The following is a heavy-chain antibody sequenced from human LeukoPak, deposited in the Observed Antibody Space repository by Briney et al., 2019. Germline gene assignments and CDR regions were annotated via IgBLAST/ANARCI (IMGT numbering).Heavy chain of an antibody. V-gene: IGHV3-23*01. CDR3: AKAGGSGWYRGAFDI. CDR2: ITSDGGST. D-gene: IGHD6-19*01. Sequence: SGGSLRLSCAASGFTFSSYAMSWVRQAPGKGLEWVSAITSDGGSTYYGDSVHGRFTFSRDNSKNTLYLQMDSLRVEDTAVYYCAKAGGSGWYRGAFDIWGQGTMVTVSS. CDR1: GFTFSSYA. J-gene: IGHJ3*02.